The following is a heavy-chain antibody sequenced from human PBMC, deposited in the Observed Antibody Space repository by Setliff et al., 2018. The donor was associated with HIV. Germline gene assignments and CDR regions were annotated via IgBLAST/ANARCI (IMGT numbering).Heavy chain of an antibody. J-gene: IGHJ4*02. Sequence: KPSETLSLTCKVSGDSIDSSYYYWAWIRQPPGRGLELIGTVFNSGSTYYTPSLRGRVTISVDTSKDQFSLKLISVTAADTAVYYCARHDYSDTGGYYRLWFFDYWGQGSLVTVSS. CDR3: ARHDYSDTGGYYRLWFFDY. CDR2: VFNSGST. D-gene: IGHD3-22*01. CDR1: GDSIDSSYYY. V-gene: IGHV4-39*01.